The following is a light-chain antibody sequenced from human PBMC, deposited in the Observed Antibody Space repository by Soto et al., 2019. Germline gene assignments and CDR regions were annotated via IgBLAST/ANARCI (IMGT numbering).Light chain of an antibody. CDR1: QSVDSNY. V-gene: IGKV3-20*01. J-gene: IGKJ4*01. CDR3: QQYDSSPLT. CDR2: DAS. Sequence: EIVLTQSPDTLSLSPGERATLSCRASQSVDSNYLAWYQQKPGQAPRVLIYDASIRATGIPDRFSGSGSGTDFTLTIRRLEPEDSAVYYCQQYDSSPLTFGGGTKVQIK.